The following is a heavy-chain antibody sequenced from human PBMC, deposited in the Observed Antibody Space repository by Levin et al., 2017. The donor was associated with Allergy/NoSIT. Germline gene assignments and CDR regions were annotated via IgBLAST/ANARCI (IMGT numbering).Heavy chain of an antibody. V-gene: IGHV3-7*04. CDR2: IKQDGSEK. J-gene: IGHJ5*02. CDR1: GFTFSSYW. Sequence: GGSLRLSCAASGFTFSSYWMSWVRQAPGKGLEWVANIKQDGSEKYYVDSVKGRFTISRDNAKNSLYLQMNSLRAEDTAVYYCARDVDTAMFNWFDPWGQGTLVTVSS. D-gene: IGHD5-18*01. CDR3: ARDVDTAMFNWFDP.